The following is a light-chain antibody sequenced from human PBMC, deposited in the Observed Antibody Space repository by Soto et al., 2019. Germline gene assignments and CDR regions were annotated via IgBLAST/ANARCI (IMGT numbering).Light chain of an antibody. CDR1: NTDVGGYNF. V-gene: IGLV2-14*01. Sequence: ALTQPASVSGSPGQSITISCTGTNTDVGGYNFVSWYQQHPGKAPKLIIYEVTNRPSGVSSRFSGSKSGSTASLTISGLQAEDEADYYCSSYTTSNSPYVFGTGTKVTVL. CDR3: SSYTTSNSPYV. J-gene: IGLJ1*01. CDR2: EVT.